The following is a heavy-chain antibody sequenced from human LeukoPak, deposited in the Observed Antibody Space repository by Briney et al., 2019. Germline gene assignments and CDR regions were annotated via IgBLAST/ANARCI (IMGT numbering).Heavy chain of an antibody. CDR2: IYYSGST. CDR3: ARGPHFWGDYSALDY. V-gene: IGHV4-59*01. Sequence: SETLSLTCTVSGGSISSYYWSWIRQPPGKGLEWIGYIYYSGSTNYNPSLKSRVTISVDTSKNQFSLKLSSVTAADTAVYYCARGPHFWGDYSALDYWGQGTLVTVSS. CDR1: GGSISSYY. J-gene: IGHJ4*02. D-gene: IGHD4-17*01.